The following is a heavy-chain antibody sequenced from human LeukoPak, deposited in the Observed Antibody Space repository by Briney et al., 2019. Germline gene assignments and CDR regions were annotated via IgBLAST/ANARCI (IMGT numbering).Heavy chain of an antibody. J-gene: IGHJ4*02. CDR1: GVTFSNYA. D-gene: IGHD3-9*01. CDR3: ARGYNDIFTGDYYFDY. Sequence: GGSLRLSCAASGVTFSNYALSWVRQAPGKGLEWVSAITGSGGDTYYADSVKGRFTISRDNSKNMLYLQMNSLRAEDTAVYYCARGYNDIFTGDYYFDYWGQGTQVTVSS. CDR2: ITGSGGDT. V-gene: IGHV3-23*01.